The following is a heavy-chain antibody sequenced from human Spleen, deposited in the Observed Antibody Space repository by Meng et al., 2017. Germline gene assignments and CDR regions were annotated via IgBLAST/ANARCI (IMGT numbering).Heavy chain of an antibody. D-gene: IGHD6-25*01. CDR3: ARDSLNWAAELGTFDI. CDR2: IKHDGSDK. J-gene: IGHJ3*02. CDR1: GFTFDYYW. Sequence: GESLKISCAASGFTFDYYWMTWVRQAPGKGLEWVANIKHDGSDKYYVDSVKGRFTISRDNAKNSLYLQMNSLRADDTAMYYCARDSLNWAAELGTFDIWGRGTMVTVSS. V-gene: IGHV3-7*01.